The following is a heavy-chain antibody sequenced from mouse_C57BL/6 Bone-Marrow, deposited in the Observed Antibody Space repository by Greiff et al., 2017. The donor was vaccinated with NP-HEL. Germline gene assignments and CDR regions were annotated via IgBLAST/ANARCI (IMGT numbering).Heavy chain of an antibody. CDR2: INPNNGGT. J-gene: IGHJ1*03. V-gene: IGHV1-26*01. CDR3: ARETGRYFDV. Sequence: EVQLQQSGPELVKPGASVKISCKASGYTFTDYYMNWVKQSHGKSLEWIGDINPNNGGTSYNQKFKGKATLTVDKSSSTAYMELRSLTSEDSAVYYCARETGRYFDVWGTGTTVTVSS. CDR1: GYTFTDYY. D-gene: IGHD4-1*01.